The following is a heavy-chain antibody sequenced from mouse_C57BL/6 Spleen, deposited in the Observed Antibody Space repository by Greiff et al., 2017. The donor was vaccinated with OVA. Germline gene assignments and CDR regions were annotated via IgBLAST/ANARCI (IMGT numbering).Heavy chain of an antibody. J-gene: IGHJ1*03. CDR3: ARDGSSLHWYFDV. D-gene: IGHD1-1*01. CDR2: INYDGSST. Sequence: DVQLVESEGGLVQPGSSMKLSCTASGFTFSDYYMAWVRQVPEKGLEWVANINYDGSSTYYLDSLKSRFIISRDNAKNILYLQMSSLKSEDTATYYCARDGSSLHWYFDVWGTGTTVTVSS. V-gene: IGHV5-16*01. CDR1: GFTFSDYY.